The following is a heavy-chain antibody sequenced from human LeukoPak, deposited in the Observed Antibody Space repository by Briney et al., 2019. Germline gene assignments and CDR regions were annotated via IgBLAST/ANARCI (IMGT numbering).Heavy chain of an antibody. CDR2: IYYSGST. CDR1: GFTVSSHY. D-gene: IGHD3-22*01. V-gene: IGHV4-59*02. Sequence: GSLRLSCAASGFTVSSHYMNWVRQAPGKGLEWIGYIYYSGSTNYNSSLKSRVTISVDTSKNQFSLRLSSVTAADTAVYYCARVTGYMIEDYFDYWGQGILVTVSS. J-gene: IGHJ4*02. CDR3: ARVTGYMIEDYFDY.